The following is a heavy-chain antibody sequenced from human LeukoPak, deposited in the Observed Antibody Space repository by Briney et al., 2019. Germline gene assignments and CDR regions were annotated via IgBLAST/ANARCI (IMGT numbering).Heavy chain of an antibody. CDR2: IYYSGST. V-gene: IGHV4-39*01. Sequence: SETLSLTCTVSGGSTSSSSYYWGWIRQPPGKGLEWIGGIYYSGSTYYNPSLKSRVTISAGTSKNQFSLKLNSVTAADTAVYYCARLGTTTFRFDYWGQGTLVTVSS. CDR3: ARLGTTTFRFDY. CDR1: GGSTSSSSYY. J-gene: IGHJ4*02. D-gene: IGHD1-14*01.